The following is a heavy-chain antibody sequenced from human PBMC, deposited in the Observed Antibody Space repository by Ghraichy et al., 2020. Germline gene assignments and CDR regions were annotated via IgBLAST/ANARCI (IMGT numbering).Heavy chain of an antibody. J-gene: IGHJ6*02. D-gene: IGHD3-3*01. CDR3: GKWTYYDFWSGYRDYGMDV. CDR2: IKQDGSEK. Sequence: GESLNISCAASGFTFSSYWMSWVRQAPGKGLEWVANIKQDGSEKYYVDSVKGRFPISRDNAKNSLYLQMNSLRAEDTAVYYCGKWTYYDFWSGYRDYGMDVWGQGTTVTVSS. V-gene: IGHV3-7*01. CDR1: GFTFSSYW.